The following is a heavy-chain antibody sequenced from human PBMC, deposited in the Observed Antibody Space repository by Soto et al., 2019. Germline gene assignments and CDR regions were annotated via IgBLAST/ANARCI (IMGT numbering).Heavy chain of an antibody. J-gene: IGHJ6*02. CDR3: ARDRILLGIVVVPAAKNDYYYYGMDV. Sequence: SETLSLTCTVSGGSISSGGYYWSWIRQHPGKGLERIGYIYYSGSTYYNPSLKSRVTISVDTSKNQFSLKLSSVTAADTAVYYCARDRILLGIVVVPAAKNDYYYYGMDVWGQGTTVTVSS. CDR1: GGSISSGGYY. CDR2: IYYSGST. V-gene: IGHV4-31*03. D-gene: IGHD2-2*01.